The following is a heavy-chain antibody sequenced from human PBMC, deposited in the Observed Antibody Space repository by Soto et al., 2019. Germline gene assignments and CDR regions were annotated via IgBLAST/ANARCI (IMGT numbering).Heavy chain of an antibody. Sequence: GGSLRLSCAASGFTFSSYGMHWVRQAPGKGLEWVAVIWYDGSNKYYADSVKGRFTISRDNSKNTLYLQMNSLRAEDTAVYYWARDRGRVAGFTNYYYYGMDVWGQGTTVTV. CDR1: GFTFSSYG. J-gene: IGHJ6*02. D-gene: IGHD6-19*01. V-gene: IGHV3-33*01. CDR3: ARDRGRVAGFTNYYYYGMDV. CDR2: IWYDGSNK.